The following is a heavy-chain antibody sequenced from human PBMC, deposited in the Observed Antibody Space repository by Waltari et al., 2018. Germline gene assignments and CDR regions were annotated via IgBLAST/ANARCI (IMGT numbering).Heavy chain of an antibody. CDR3: AAVPVGATTADAFDI. J-gene: IGHJ3*02. CDR2: IVVGSGKT. Sequence: QMQLVQSGPEVKKPGTSVKVSCKASGFTFTSSAMQWVRQARGQRLEWIGWIVVGSGKTNYAQKFPERSTMTRDMAKSTSYMELSSLRSEDTAVYYCAAVPVGATTADAFDIWGQGTMVTVSS. CDR1: GFTFTSSA. V-gene: IGHV1-58*02. D-gene: IGHD1-26*01.